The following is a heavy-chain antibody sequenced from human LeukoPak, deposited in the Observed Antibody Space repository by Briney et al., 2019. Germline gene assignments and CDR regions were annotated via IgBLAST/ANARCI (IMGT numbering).Heavy chain of an antibody. D-gene: IGHD1-1*01. Sequence: PVGSLRLSCAASGFTFSDYYMSWVRQAPGKGLEWVSYISSSSGYTNYADYVKGPSTISRDNPNTSLYLQMNSLRAEDTALYYCAIGRTATPFHYWGQGTVVPVSS. J-gene: IGHJ4*02. CDR1: GFTFSDYY. V-gene: IGHV3-11*06. CDR3: AIGRTATPFHY. CDR2: ISSSSGYT.